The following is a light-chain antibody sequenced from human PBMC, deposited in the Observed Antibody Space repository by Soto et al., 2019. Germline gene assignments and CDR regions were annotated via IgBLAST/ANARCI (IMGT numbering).Light chain of an antibody. CDR3: QSYDSSLSSGYV. V-gene: IGLV2-8*01. J-gene: IGLJ1*01. CDR1: SSDVGGYNY. CDR2: EVN. Sequence: QSALTQPPSASGSPGQSVAISCAGTSSDVGGYNYVSWYQQHPGKAPELMIYEVNKRPSGVPDRFSGSKSGKPACLTVSGLQAEDEADYYCQSYDSSLSSGYVFGTGTKVNV.